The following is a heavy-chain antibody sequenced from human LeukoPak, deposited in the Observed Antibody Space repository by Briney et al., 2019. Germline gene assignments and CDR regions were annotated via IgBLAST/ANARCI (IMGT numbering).Heavy chain of an antibody. Sequence: GGSLRLSCAASGFTFSSYSMNWVRQAPGKGLEWVSSISSSSTYMYYADSVKGRFTISRGNARNSLFLQMNSLRAEDTAVYYCARDKGGVPAAMRGGDYWGQGTLATVSS. CDR2: ISSSSTYM. J-gene: IGHJ4*02. CDR1: GFTFSSYS. V-gene: IGHV3-21*01. D-gene: IGHD2-2*01. CDR3: ARDKGGVPAAMRGGDY.